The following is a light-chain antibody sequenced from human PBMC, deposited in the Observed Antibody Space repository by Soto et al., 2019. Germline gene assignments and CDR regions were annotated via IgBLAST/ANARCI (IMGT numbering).Light chain of an antibody. CDR3: QQYHDWPLT. CDR1: QSLSSH. J-gene: IGKJ4*01. CDR2: GVS. Sequence: EIVMTQSPATLSVSPGEGVTLSCRASQSLSSHLAWYQQKPGQAPGLLIYGVSTRATGVPTRFSGSASGTEFTLTISSLLSEDFAVYYCQQYHDWPLTFGGGTKVEIK. V-gene: IGKV3-15*01.